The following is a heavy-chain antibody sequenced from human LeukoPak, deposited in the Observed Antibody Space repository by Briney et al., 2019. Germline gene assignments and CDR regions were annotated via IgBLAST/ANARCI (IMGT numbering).Heavy chain of an antibody. J-gene: IGHJ4*02. Sequence: PGRSLRLSCAASGFTFSSYGMHWVRQAPGKGLEWVAVISYDGSNKYYADSVKGRFTISRDNSKNTLYLQMNSLRAEDTAVYYCAGRNYFDYWGQGTLVTVSS. V-gene: IGHV3-30*03. CDR1: GFTFSSYG. CDR2: ISYDGSNK. CDR3: AGRNYFDY. D-gene: IGHD2-15*01.